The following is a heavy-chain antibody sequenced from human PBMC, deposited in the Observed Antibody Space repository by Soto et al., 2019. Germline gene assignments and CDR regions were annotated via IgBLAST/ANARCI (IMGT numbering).Heavy chain of an antibody. V-gene: IGHV3-23*01. Sequence: GGSLRLACAASGFTFSSYAMSWVRQAPGKGLEWVSAISGSGGSTYYADSVKGRFTISRDNSKNTLYLQMNSLRAEDTAVYYCAKDSESSSSPYYYYGMDVWGHGTTGTVSS. J-gene: IGHJ6*02. CDR2: ISGSGGST. CDR3: AKDSESSSSPYYYYGMDV. D-gene: IGHD6-13*01. CDR1: GFTFSSYA.